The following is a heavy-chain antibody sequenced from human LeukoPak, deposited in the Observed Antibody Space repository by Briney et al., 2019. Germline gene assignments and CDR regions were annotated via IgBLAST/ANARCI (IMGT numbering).Heavy chain of an antibody. V-gene: IGHV3-33*06. CDR2: VWYDGDKK. CDR3: AKEGHDSSGYYHTYYFDY. D-gene: IGHD3-22*01. J-gene: IGHJ4*02. Sequence: GGSLRLSCAASGFTFTSYGMHWVRQAPGKGLEWVAVVWYDGDKKYYADSVKGRFTISRDNSKNTLDLQMNSLRAEDTAVYYCAKEGHDSSGYYHTYYFDYWGQGTLVTVSS. CDR1: GFTFTSYG.